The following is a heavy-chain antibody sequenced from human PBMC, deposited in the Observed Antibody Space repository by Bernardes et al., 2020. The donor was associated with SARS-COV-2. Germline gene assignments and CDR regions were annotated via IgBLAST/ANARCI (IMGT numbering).Heavy chain of an antibody. CDR2: ISGGGLST. D-gene: IGHD3-10*02. CDR1: GFSFGSYA. V-gene: IGHV3-23*01. J-gene: IGHJ6*02. Sequence: GGSLRLSCAVSGFSFGSYAMSWVRQAPGNGLELVSSISGGGLSTYYADSVKGRFTISRDNSKNTLYLQMNILRAEDTAIYYCAKNNLRSGTYYYAMDVWGQGTTVTVSS. CDR3: AKNNLRSGTYYYAMDV.